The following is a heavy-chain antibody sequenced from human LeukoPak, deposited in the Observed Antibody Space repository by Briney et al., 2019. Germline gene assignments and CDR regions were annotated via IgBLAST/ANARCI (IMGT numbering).Heavy chain of an antibody. V-gene: IGHV3-23*01. CDR2: ISGSGGST. D-gene: IGHD3-10*01. Sequence: GGSLRLSCAASGFTFSSYAMSWVRQAPGKGLEWVSAISGSGGSTYYADSVKGRFTISRGNSRNSLYLQMNSLRAEDTAVYYCAKDKAGGSGSFDYWGQGTLVTVSS. J-gene: IGHJ4*02. CDR3: AKDKAGGSGSFDY. CDR1: GFTFSSYA.